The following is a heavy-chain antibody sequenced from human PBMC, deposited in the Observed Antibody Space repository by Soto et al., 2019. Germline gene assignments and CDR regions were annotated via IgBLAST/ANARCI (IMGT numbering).Heavy chain of an antibody. CDR3: AVGPRYSGYDYGYYYYYMDV. J-gene: IGHJ6*03. CDR2: IVVGSGNT. D-gene: IGHD5-12*01. CDR1: RFTFTSSA. V-gene: IGHV1-58*02. Sequence: ASVTVSCLASRFTFTSSAMQWVRQARGQRLERIRWIVVGSGNTNYAQKFQERVTITRDMSTSTAYMELSSLRSEDTAVYYCAVGPRYSGYDYGYYYYYMDVWGKGTTVTV.